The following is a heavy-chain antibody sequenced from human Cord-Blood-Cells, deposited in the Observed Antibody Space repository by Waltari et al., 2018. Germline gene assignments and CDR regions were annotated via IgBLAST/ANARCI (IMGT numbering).Heavy chain of an antibody. V-gene: IGHV2-5*01. D-gene: IGHD2-21*01. Sequence: QITLKETGPTLVKPTQTLTLTCTFSGSSPSTSGVGVGWIRQPPGKALECLALIYWNDGKLYSPSLKSMLTITKDTTKNQVVLTMTNMHPVDTATYFCAHTLGGAIVDFDYWSQGTLVTVSS. CDR3: AHTLGGAIVDFDY. CDR1: GSSPSTSGVG. CDR2: IYWNDGK. J-gene: IGHJ4*02.